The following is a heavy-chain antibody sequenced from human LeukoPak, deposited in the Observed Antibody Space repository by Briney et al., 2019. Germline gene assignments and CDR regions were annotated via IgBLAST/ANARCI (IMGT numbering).Heavy chain of an antibody. D-gene: IGHD2-15*01. Sequence: GGSLRLSCAASGFTFSSYEMNWVRQAPGKGLEWVSYISSSGSTIYYADSVKGRFTISRDNAKNSLYLQKNSLRAEDTAVYYCARAEEGYCSGGSCYYYYDMDVWGQGTTVTVSS. CDR3: ARAEEGYCSGGSCYYYYDMDV. CDR2: ISSSGSTI. J-gene: IGHJ6*02. CDR1: GFTFSSYE. V-gene: IGHV3-48*03.